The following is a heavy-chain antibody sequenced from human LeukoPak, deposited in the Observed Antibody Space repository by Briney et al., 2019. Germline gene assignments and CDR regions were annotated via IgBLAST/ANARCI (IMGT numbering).Heavy chain of an antibody. CDR3: ATWEDSGAYYQRAAFDI. CDR2: IYSGGST. V-gene: IGHV3-53*01. D-gene: IGHD1-26*01. CDR1: GFTVRSNY. Sequence: GGSLRLSCAVSGFTVRSNYMSWVRQAPGKGLEWVSVIYSGGSTYYADSVKGRFTISRDNSKNTLYLQMSSLRVEDTAVYYCATWEDSGAYYQRAAFDIWGQGTMVTVSS. J-gene: IGHJ3*02.